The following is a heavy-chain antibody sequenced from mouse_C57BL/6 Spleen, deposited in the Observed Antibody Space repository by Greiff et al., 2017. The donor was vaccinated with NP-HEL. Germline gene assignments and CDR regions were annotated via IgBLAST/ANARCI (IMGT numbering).Heavy chain of an antibody. CDR3: AREGYYGSSYVAD. CDR1: GYAFSSYW. D-gene: IGHD1-1*01. CDR2: IYPGDGDT. J-gene: IGHJ3*01. Sequence: QVQLQQSGAELVKPGASVKISCKASGYAFSSYWMNWVKQRPGKGLEWIGQIYPGDGDTNYNGKFKGKATLTADKSSSTAYMQLSSLTSEDSAVYFCAREGYYGSSYVADWGQGTLVTVSA. V-gene: IGHV1-80*01.